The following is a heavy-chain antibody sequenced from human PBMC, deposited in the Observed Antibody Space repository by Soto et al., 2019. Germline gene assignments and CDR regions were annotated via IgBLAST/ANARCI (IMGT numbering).Heavy chain of an antibody. V-gene: IGHV3-48*03. CDR3: ARHGSGGLYYGMDV. D-gene: IGHD3-10*01. CDR2: ISSSGSTI. J-gene: IGHJ6*02. CDR1: GFTFSSYE. Sequence: GGSLRLSCAASGFTFSSYEMNWVRQAPGKGLEWVSYISSSGSTIYYADSVKGRFTISRDNAKNSLYLQMNSLRAEDTAVYYCARHGSGGLYYGMDVWGQGTTVTVSS.